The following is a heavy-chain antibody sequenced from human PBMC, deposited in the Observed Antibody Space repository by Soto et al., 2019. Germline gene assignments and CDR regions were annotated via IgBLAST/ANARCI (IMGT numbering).Heavy chain of an antibody. D-gene: IGHD3-22*01. CDR1: GYTFTSYG. CDR2: ISTYNGNT. Sequence: ASVKVSCKASGYTFTSYGITWVRQAPGQGLEWMGWISTYNGNTNYAQKLQGRVTMTTDTSTSTAYMELRSLRSDDTATYYCAIDPRTGEYYYDSSIDPPRTEIWGQGTMVTVSS. CDR3: AIDPRTGEYYYDSSIDPPRTEI. J-gene: IGHJ3*01. V-gene: IGHV1-18*01.